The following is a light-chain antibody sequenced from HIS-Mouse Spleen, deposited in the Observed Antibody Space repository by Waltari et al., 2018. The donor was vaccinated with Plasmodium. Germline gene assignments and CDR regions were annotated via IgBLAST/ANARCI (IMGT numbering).Light chain of an antibody. CDR1: ALPKKY. Sequence: SYELTQPPSVSVSPGQTARITCSGDALPKKYAYWYQQKSGQAPVLVICEDIKRPSGIPERFSGSSSGTMATLTISGAQVEDEADYYCYSTDSSGNHRVFGGGTKLTVL. J-gene: IGLJ3*02. CDR3: YSTDSSGNHRV. CDR2: EDI. V-gene: IGLV3-10*01.